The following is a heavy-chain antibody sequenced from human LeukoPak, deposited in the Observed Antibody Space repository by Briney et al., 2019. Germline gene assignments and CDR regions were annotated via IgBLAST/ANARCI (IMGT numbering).Heavy chain of an antibody. D-gene: IGHD6-13*01. J-gene: IGHJ5*02. CDR1: GGSISSYS. Sequence: SETLSLTCTVSGGSISSYSWSWIRQPPGRGLGWIGYIYYSGSTNHNPSLKSRVSMSVDTSKNQFSLKLNFVTAADTAVYYCARNAAVATSRSWFDPWGQGTLVTVSS. CDR3: ARNAAVATSRSWFDP. V-gene: IGHV4-59*08. CDR2: IYYSGST.